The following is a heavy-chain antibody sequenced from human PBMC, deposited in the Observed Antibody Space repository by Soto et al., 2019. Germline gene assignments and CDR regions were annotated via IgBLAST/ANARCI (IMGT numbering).Heavy chain of an antibody. Sequence: QVQLVQSGAEVKKPGSSVKVSCKISGDTFTSYAINWVRQAPGQGLEYMGGIIPLFGTTNYAQKFQGRVTMPADASTNTAYMDLDSLRSEDTAIYYGARHLLAVGSRSGAWGQGTLVTVSS. D-gene: IGHD3-3*01. V-gene: IGHV1-69*01. CDR1: GDTFTSYA. CDR3: ARHLLAVGSRSGA. CDR2: IIPLFGTT. J-gene: IGHJ5*02.